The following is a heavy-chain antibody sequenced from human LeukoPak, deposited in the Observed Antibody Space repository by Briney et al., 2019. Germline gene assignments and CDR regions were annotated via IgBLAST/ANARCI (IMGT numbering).Heavy chain of an antibody. D-gene: IGHD2-2*01. CDR2: IYHSGST. CDR3: ARRETYCSSTSCYYYYYGMDV. J-gene: IGHJ6*02. V-gene: IGHV4-30-2*01. CDR1: GGSISSGGYS. Sequence: SQTLSLTCAVSGGSISSGGYSWSWIRQPPGKGLEWIGYIYHSGSTYYNPSLKSRVTISVDTSKNQFSLKLSSVTAADTAVYYCARRETYCSSTSCYYYYYGMDVWGQGTTVTVSS.